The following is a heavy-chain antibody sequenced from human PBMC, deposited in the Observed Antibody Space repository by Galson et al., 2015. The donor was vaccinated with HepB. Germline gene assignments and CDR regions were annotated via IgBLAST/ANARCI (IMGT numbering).Heavy chain of an antibody. CDR3: ARERDRGGGGGFYGMDV. CDR1: GYTFTNYY. CDR2: INPSGGRT. D-gene: IGHD3-16*01. Sequence: SVKVSCKASGYTFTNYYMHWVRQAPGQGLEWMGIINPSGGRTTYAQKFQGRVTMTSDTSTSTAYMELSSLRSEDTAVYYCARERDRGGGGGFYGMDVWGQGTTVTVSS. V-gene: IGHV1-46*01. J-gene: IGHJ6*02.